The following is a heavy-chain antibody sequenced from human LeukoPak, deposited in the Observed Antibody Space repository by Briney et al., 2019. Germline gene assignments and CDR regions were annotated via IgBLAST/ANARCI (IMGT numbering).Heavy chain of an antibody. CDR2: IYPGDSEI. D-gene: IGHD2-8*02. J-gene: IGHJ5*02. CDR3: ARRPSGGSTWFDP. CDR1: GYSFTTYW. Sequence: GESLKISCKGSGYSFTTYWIAWVRQMPGKGPEWMGIIYPGDSEIRYSPSFQGQVTISADKSISTAYLQWSSLKTSDTAMYYCARRPSGGSTWFDPWGQGTLVTVSS. V-gene: IGHV5-51*01.